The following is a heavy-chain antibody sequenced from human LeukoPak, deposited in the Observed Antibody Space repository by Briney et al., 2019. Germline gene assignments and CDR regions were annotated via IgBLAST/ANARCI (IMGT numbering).Heavy chain of an antibody. CDR2: INPNSGGT. J-gene: IGHJ5*02. CDR3: ARDRDKLGSWFDP. D-gene: IGHD7-27*01. V-gene: IGHV1-2*06. CDR1: GYTFTGYY. Sequence: GASVKVSCKASGYTFTGYYMHWVRQAPGQGLEWMGRINPNSGGTNYAEKFQGRVTMTRDTSISTAYMELSGLTSDDTAVYYCARDRDKLGSWFDPWGQGTLVTVSS.